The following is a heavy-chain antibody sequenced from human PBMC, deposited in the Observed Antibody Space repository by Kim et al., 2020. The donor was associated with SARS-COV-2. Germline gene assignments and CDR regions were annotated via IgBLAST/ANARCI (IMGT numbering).Heavy chain of an antibody. D-gene: IGHD6-13*01. V-gene: IGHV3-73*01. CDR2: IRSKANSYAT. Sequence: GGSLRLSCAASGFTFSSSAMHWVRQASGQGLEWVGRIRSKANSYATVYAASVKGRFTISRDDSKSTAYLQMNSLKTDDTAVYYCISVPGTPLVFWDAFD. CDR3: ISVPGTPLVFWDAFD. J-gene: IGHJ3*02. CDR1: GFTFSSSA.